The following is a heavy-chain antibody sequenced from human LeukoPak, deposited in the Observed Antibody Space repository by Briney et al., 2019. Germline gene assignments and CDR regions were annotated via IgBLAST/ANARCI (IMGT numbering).Heavy chain of an antibody. D-gene: IGHD6-19*01. CDR3: ARAVADSFDI. Sequence: SPTLSLTFAVSGDSVSSNSAAWNWLRQSPSRGLEWLGRTYYRSKWYNDYAVSVKSRITINPDTSKNQFSLQLNSVTPEDTAVYYCARAVADSFDIWGQGTMVTVSS. CDR1: GDSVSSNSAA. J-gene: IGHJ3*02. V-gene: IGHV6-1*01. CDR2: TYYRSKWYN.